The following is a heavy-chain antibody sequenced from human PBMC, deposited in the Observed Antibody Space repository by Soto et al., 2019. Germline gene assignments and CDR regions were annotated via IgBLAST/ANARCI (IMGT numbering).Heavy chain of an antibody. V-gene: IGHV3-7*03. CDR3: ARVRYSYGYYYYGMDV. CDR1: GFTFSSYW. CDR2: IKQDGSEK. J-gene: IGHJ6*02. D-gene: IGHD5-18*01. Sequence: EVQLVESGGGLVQPGGSLRLSCAASGFTFSSYWMSWVRQAPGKGLEWVANIKQDGSEKYYVDSVKGRFTISRDNAKNSLYLQMNSLRAEDTAVYYCARVRYSYGYYYYGMDVWGQGTTVTVSS.